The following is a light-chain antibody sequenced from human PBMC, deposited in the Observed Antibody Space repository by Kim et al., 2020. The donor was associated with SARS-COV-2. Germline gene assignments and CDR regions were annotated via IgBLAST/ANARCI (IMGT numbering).Light chain of an antibody. V-gene: IGKV4-1*01. CDR2: WAS. CDR3: QQYYNTPYT. Sequence: RATISCKSSQNILYSSNNKNYLAWYQQKPGQPPNLLIYWASTRGSGVPDRFSSSGSETDFTLTISSLQAEDVAVYYCQQYYNTPYTFGQGTKLEI. CDR1: QNILYSSNNKNY. J-gene: IGKJ2*01.